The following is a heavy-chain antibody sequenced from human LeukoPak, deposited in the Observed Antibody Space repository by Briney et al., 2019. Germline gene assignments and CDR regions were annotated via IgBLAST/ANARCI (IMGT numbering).Heavy chain of an antibody. V-gene: IGHV3-30*03. Sequence: QSGGSLRLSCVVSEFTFSNFGLHWVRQAPGKGLEWVAAISHDGGTKYSEDSTKKYYADSVKGRFTISRDNSKNTLYLEMNDLRAEDTAVYYCAIVLGGTYGESDYWGQGTLVTVSS. CDR2: ISHDGGTKYSEDSTKK. D-gene: IGHD4-23*01. CDR1: EFTFSNFG. CDR3: AIVLGGTYGESDY. J-gene: IGHJ4*02.